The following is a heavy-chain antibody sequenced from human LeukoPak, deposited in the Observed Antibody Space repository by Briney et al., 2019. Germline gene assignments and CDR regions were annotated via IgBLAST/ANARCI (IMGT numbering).Heavy chain of an antibody. V-gene: IGHV4-39*01. J-gene: IGHJ3*02. Sequence: PSETLSLTCTVSGGSISGRTYYWGWIRQPPGKGLEWIGNVYYSGSTYYNPSLKSRVTISVDTSKNQFSLRLSSVTAADTAVYYCARRNDVFDIWGQGTMVTVSS. CDR1: GGSISGRTYY. CDR3: ARRNDVFDI. CDR2: VYYSGST.